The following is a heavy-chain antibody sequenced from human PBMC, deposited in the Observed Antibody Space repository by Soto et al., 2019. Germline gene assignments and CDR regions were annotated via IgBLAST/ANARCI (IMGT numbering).Heavy chain of an antibody. V-gene: IGHV1-24*01. J-gene: IGHJ1*01. D-gene: IGHD2-21*02. CDR1: GYTLTELS. CDR2: FDPEDGET. CDR3: ARASIVVVTATGSAEYFQH. Sequence: RASVKVSCKVSGYTLTELSMHWVRQAPGKGLEWMGGFDPEDGETIYAQKFQGRVTMTEDTSTDTAYMELSSLRSEDTAVYYCARASIVVVTATGSAEYFQHWGQGTLVTVSS.